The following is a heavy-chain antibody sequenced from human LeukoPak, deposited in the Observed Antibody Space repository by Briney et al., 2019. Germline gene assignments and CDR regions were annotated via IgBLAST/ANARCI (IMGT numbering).Heavy chain of an antibody. Sequence: APVKVSCKASGYTFTGYYMHWVRQAPGQGLEWMGWINPNSGGTNYAQKFQGRVTMTRDTSISTAYMELSRLRSDDTAVYYCARGTLYCSSTSCHKTYYYYYYMDVWGKGTTVTVSS. J-gene: IGHJ6*03. CDR1: GYTFTGYY. D-gene: IGHD2-2*01. CDR2: INPNSGGT. V-gene: IGHV1-2*02. CDR3: ARGTLYCSSTSCHKTYYYYYYMDV.